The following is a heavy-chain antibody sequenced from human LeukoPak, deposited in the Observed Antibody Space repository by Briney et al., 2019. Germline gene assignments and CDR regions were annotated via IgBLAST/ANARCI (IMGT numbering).Heavy chain of an antibody. CDR1: GGSISSYY. J-gene: IGHJ3*02. CDR3: ARRNTAMGNTDAFDI. Sequence: PSETLSLTCTVSGGSISSYYWSWIRQPPGKGLEWIGYIYYSGSTNYNPSLKSRVTISVDTSKNQFSLKLSSVTAADTAVYYCARRNTAMGNTDAFDIWGQGTMVTVSS. CDR2: IYYSGST. V-gene: IGHV4-59*12. D-gene: IGHD5-18*01.